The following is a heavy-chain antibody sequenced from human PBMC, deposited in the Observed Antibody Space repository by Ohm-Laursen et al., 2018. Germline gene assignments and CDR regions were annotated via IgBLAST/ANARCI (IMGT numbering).Heavy chain of an antibody. J-gene: IGHJ4*02. D-gene: IGHD3-22*01. V-gene: IGHV4-4*07. CDR3: AREAKDYDGTGYYLDY. Sequence: SETLSLTCTVSGASIGSYFWSWIRQPADKGLEWIGRIYTSGGIDYNPSLKSRLTMSVDTSNSQFSLKLSSVTAADTALYYCAREAKDYDGTGYYLDYWGQGTLVTVSS. CDR2: IYTSGGI. CDR1: GASIGSYF.